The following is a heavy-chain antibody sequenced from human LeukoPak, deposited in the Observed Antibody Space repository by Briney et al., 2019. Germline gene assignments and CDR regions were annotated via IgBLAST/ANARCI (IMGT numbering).Heavy chain of an antibody. J-gene: IGHJ4*02. Sequence: ASVKVSCKASGYTFTSYDINWVRQATGQGLEWMGWMNPNSGNTGYAQKFQGRVTITRNTSISTAYMELSSLRSEDTAVYYCARDRVAVAGGGGGPFDYWGQGTLVTVSS. D-gene: IGHD6-19*01. CDR2: MNPNSGNT. CDR3: ARDRVAVAGGGGGPFDY. CDR1: GYTFTSYD. V-gene: IGHV1-8*03.